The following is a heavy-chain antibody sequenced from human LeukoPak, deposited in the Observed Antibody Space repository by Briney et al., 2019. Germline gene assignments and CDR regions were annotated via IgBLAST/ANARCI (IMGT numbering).Heavy chain of an antibody. J-gene: IGHJ4*02. V-gene: IGHV4-39*07. Sequence: SETLSLTCTVSGGSISSGSYYWSWIRQPPGKGLEWIGEINHSGSTNYNPSLKSRVTISVDTSKNQFSLKLSSVTAADTAVYYCARRPYYYGSGSYFDYWGQGTLVTVSS. CDR2: INHSGST. CDR3: ARRPYYYGSGSYFDY. D-gene: IGHD3-10*01. CDR1: GGSISSGSYY.